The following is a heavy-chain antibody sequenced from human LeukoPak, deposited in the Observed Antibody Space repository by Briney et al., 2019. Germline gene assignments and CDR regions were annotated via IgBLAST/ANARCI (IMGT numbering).Heavy chain of an antibody. CDR2: IRSKANSYET. CDR1: GFTFSGSA. D-gene: IGHD3-22*01. J-gene: IGHJ4*02. CDR3: TRLGYYDSSGYPTDY. V-gene: IGHV3-73*01. Sequence: GGSLKLSCAASGFTFSGSAMHWVRQASGKGLEWVGRIRSKANSYETAYAASVKGRFTISRDDSKNTAYLQMNSLKTEDTAVYYCTRLGYYDSSGYPTDYWGQGTLVTVSS.